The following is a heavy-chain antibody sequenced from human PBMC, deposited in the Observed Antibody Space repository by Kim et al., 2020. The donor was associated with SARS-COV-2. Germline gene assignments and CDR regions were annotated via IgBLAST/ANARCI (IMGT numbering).Heavy chain of an antibody. CDR3: ARLDARYYGSGSYYGPVFDY. Sequence: SETLSLTCTVSGGSISSYYWSWIRQPPGKGLEWIGYIYYSGSTNYNPSLKSRVTISVDTSKNQFSLKLSSVTAADTAVYYCARLDARYYGSGSYYGPVFDYWGQGTLVTVSS. V-gene: IGHV4-59*08. CDR2: IYYSGST. CDR1: GGSISSYY. J-gene: IGHJ4*02. D-gene: IGHD3-10*01.